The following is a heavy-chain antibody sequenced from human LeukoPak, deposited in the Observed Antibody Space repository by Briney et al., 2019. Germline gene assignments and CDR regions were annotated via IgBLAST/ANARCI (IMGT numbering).Heavy chain of an antibody. CDR1: GFTLSSYQ. CDR3: ATFSDY. J-gene: IGHJ4*02. Sequence: PGGSLRLSCAASGFTLSSYQMNWVRQAPGKGLEWVSYISSSGDTIYYADSVKGRFTISRDNAKNSLNLQMNSLRAEDTAVYYCATFSDYWGQGTLVTVSS. CDR2: ISSSGDTI. V-gene: IGHV3-48*03.